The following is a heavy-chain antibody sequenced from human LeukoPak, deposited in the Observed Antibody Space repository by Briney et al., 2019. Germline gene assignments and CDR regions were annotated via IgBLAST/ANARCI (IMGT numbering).Heavy chain of an antibody. CDR2: ISSSSSTI. V-gene: IGHV3-48*01. D-gene: IGHD6-19*01. CDR1: GFTFSNYS. J-gene: IGHJ4*02. CDR3: ARSAYSSGWSTFEY. Sequence: SGGSLRLSCAASGFTFSNYSMNWVRQAPGKGLEWVSYISSSSSTIYYADSVKGRFTISRDNAKNSLYLQMNSLRAEDTAVYYCARSAYSSGWSTFEYWGQGTLVTVPS.